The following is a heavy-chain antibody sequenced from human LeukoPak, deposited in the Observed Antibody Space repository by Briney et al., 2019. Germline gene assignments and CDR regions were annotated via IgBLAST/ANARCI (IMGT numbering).Heavy chain of an antibody. D-gene: IGHD6-19*01. CDR2: IYYSGST. V-gene: IGHV4-59*08. J-gene: IGHJ4*02. CDR1: GGSISSYY. CDR3: ARLIAVAGTPKYYFDC. Sequence: WETLCLTCTVSGGSISSYYWSWIRQPPGKGLEWIGYIYYSGSTEYNPSPKSRVTVAVDTSKNQSSLTLSSVTAADTAVYYCARLIAVAGTPKYYFDCWGQGTL.